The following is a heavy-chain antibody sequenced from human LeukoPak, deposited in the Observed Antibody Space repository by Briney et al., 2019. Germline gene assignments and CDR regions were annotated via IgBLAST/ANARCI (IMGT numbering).Heavy chain of an antibody. Sequence: ASVKVSCKASGYTFTGYYMHWVRQAPGQGLEWMGRIYPNSGGTNYAQKFQGRVTMTRDTSISTAYMELGRLRSDDTAVYYCARGILYGRPDYWGQGTLVTVSS. D-gene: IGHD2-2*02. CDR2: IYPNSGGT. J-gene: IGHJ4*02. CDR3: ARGILYGRPDY. V-gene: IGHV1-2*06. CDR1: GYTFTGYY.